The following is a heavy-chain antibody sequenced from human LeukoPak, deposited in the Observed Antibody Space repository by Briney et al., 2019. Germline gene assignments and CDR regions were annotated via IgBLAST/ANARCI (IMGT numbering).Heavy chain of an antibody. Sequence: GGSLRLSCAASGFTFSSYAMSWVRQAPGKGLEWVSAISGSGGSTYYADSVKGRFTISGDNAKNTLYLQMNNLRAEDTAMYYCARDQRVTGRPDIDYWGQGTLVIVSS. D-gene: IGHD6-6*01. CDR3: ARDQRVTGRPDIDY. J-gene: IGHJ4*02. CDR1: GFTFSSYA. CDR2: ISGSGGST. V-gene: IGHV3-23*01.